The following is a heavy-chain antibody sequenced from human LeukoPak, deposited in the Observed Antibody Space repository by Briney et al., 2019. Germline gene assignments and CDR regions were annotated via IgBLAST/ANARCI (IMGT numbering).Heavy chain of an antibody. CDR2: ISSSSSYI. Sequence: PGGSLRLSCAASGFTFSSYSMNWVRQAPGKGLEWVSSISSSSSYIYYADSVKGQFTISRDNAKNSLYLQMNSLRVEDTAVYYCARTGRTTLAFDIWGQGTMVTVSS. J-gene: IGHJ3*02. V-gene: IGHV3-21*01. CDR1: GFTFSSYS. D-gene: IGHD2/OR15-2a*01. CDR3: ARTGRTTLAFDI.